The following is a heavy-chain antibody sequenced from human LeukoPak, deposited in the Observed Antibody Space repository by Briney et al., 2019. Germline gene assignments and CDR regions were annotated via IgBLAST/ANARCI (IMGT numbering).Heavy chain of an antibody. CDR2: ISAYNGNT. Sequence: ASVKVSCKASGYTFTSYGISWVRQAPGQGLEWMGWISAYNGNTNYAQKLQGRVTMTTDTSTSTAYMELRSLRSDDTAVYYCARAPYSSSWYDREWFDPWGQGTLVTVSS. CDR1: GYTFTSYG. J-gene: IGHJ5*02. CDR3: ARAPYSSSWYDREWFDP. D-gene: IGHD6-13*01. V-gene: IGHV1-18*01.